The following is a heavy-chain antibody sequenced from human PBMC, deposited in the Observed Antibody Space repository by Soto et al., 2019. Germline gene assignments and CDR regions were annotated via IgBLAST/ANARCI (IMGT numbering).Heavy chain of an antibody. Sequence: GGSLRLSCAASGFTFSSYGMHWVRQAPGKGLEWVAVISYDGSNKYYADSVKGRFTISRDNSKNTLYLQMNSLRAEDTAVYYCAKDREWRDPIYYYGMDVWGQGTTVTVSS. CDR1: GFTFSSYG. V-gene: IGHV3-30*18. CDR3: AKDREWRDPIYYYGMDV. CDR2: ISYDGSNK. J-gene: IGHJ6*02. D-gene: IGHD3-3*01.